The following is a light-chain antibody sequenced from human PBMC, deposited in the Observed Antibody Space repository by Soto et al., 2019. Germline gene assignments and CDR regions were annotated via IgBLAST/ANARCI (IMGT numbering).Light chain of an antibody. CDR1: QSISSY. V-gene: IGKV1-39*01. CDR2: AAS. CDR3: QQSYSTPLT. J-gene: IGKJ4*01. Sequence: IVMTQSPSSLSASVGDRVTITCRASQSISSYLNWYQQKPGKAPKLLIYAASSLQSGVPSRFSGSGSGTDFTLTISSLQPEDFATYYCQQSYSTPLTFGGGNQGGYQ.